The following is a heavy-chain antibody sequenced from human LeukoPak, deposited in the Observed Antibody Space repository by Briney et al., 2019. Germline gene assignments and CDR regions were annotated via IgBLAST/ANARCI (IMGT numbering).Heavy chain of an antibody. CDR3: ARVYYYDSSGYLNPFDY. V-gene: IGHV3-30*02. CDR1: GFTFSSYG. J-gene: IGHJ4*02. Sequence: GGSLRLSCAASGFTFSSYGMHWVRQAPGKGLEWVAFIRYDGSNKYYADSVKGRFTISRDNSKNTLYLQMNGLRAEDTAVYYCARVYYYDSSGYLNPFDYWGQGTLVTVSS. CDR2: IRYDGSNK. D-gene: IGHD3-22*01.